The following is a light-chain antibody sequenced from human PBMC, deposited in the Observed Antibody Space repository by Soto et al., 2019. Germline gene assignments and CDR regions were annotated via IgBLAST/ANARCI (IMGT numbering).Light chain of an antibody. Sequence: DIQMTQSPSYLSASVGDRVTITCRASQSISSYLNWYQQKPVKAPKLLIYAASSLQSGIPSRFSGSGSATHFTLTISSLQPEDSATYYCQQSYSTPVFGRRPKLAIK. J-gene: IGKJ2*01. CDR3: QQSYSTPV. V-gene: IGKV1-39*01. CDR2: AAS. CDR1: QSISSY.